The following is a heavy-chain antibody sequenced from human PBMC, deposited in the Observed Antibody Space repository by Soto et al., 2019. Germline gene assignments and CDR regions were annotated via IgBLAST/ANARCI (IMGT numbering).Heavy chain of an antibody. CDR2: LYSGGNT. J-gene: IGHJ4*02. Sequence: PGGSLRLSCAASEFTVTNNEMSWVRQAPGKGLEWVSILYSGGNTYYADSVEGRFTISRDGSKNTLYLHMNSLRAEDTAVYYCALRHVAYADFWGQGTRVTVSS. CDR3: ALRHVAYADF. CDR1: EFTVTNNE. V-gene: IGHV3-53*01. D-gene: IGHD2-2*01.